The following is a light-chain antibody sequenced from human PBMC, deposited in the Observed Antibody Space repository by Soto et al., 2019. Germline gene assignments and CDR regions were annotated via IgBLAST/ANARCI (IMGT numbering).Light chain of an antibody. CDR2: DAS. J-gene: IGKJ4*01. CDR3: QQRSNWPLT. Sequence: LTPSPATLSLCPAARATRCCRARQSVSGYLAWCQPQAGGPPRLLIYDASNRATGIPARFSGSGSGTDFTLTISSLEPEDFAVYYCQQRSNWPLTFGGGTKVDIK. V-gene: IGKV3-11*01. CDR1: QSVSGY.